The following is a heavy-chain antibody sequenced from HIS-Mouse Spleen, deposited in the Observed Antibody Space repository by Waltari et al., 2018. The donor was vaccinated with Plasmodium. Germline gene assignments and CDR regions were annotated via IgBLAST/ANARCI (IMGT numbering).Heavy chain of an antibody. CDR2: ISYDGSTK. CDR3: AKAQGVINFDY. V-gene: IGHV3-30*18. Sequence: QVQLVESGGGVVQPGRSLRLSCAASGFTFSSYGMHWVRQAPGKGREWVEVISYDGSTKYYADSVKGRFTISRDNSKNTLYLQMNSLRAEDTAVYYCAKAQGVINFDYWGQGTLVTVSS. J-gene: IGHJ4*02. D-gene: IGHD3-16*01. CDR1: GFTFSSYG.